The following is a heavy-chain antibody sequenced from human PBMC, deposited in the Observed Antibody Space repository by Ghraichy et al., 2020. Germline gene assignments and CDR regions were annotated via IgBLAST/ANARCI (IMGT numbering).Heavy chain of an antibody. D-gene: IGHD6-6*01. V-gene: IGHV4-39*01. Sequence: GSLRLSCTVSGGSIISSSYYWGWIRQPPGMGLEWIGSISHSGSTYYSPSLKSRVTISVDTSNNQLSLRLTSVTAADTAIYYCTRYPYSSSSGSGRRYFDYWGHGTLVTVSS. CDR3: TRYPYSSSSGSGRRYFDY. CDR1: GGSIISSSYY. CDR2: ISHSGST. J-gene: IGHJ4*01.